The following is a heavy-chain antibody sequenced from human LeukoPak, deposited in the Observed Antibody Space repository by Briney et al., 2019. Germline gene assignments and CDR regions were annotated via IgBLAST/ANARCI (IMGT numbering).Heavy chain of an antibody. CDR1: GGSISSGSYY. Sequence: SETLSLTCTVSGGSISSGSYYWSWIRQPPGKGLEWIGYIYYSGSTNYNPSLKSRVTISVDTSKNQFSLKLSSVTAADTAVYYCARVAAGPRRYFDLWGRGTLVTVSS. D-gene: IGHD6-25*01. V-gene: IGHV4-61*01. J-gene: IGHJ2*01. CDR2: IYYSGST. CDR3: ARVAAGPRRYFDL.